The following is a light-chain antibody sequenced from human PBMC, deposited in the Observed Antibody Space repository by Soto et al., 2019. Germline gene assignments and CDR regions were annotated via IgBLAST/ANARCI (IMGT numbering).Light chain of an antibody. CDR2: EVN. Sequence: QSDLTQPASVSGSPGQSITISCTGTRTDVGSYNYVSWHQHQPGEAPKLILYEVNNRPSGISDRFSGSKSGNTASLTISGLQAEDEADYYCSSYAGSNNLVFGGGTKLTVL. V-gene: IGLV2-14*01. CDR1: RTDVGSYNY. J-gene: IGLJ2*01. CDR3: SSYAGSNNLV.